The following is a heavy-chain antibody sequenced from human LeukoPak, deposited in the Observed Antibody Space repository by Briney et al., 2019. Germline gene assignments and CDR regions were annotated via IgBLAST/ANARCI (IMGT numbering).Heavy chain of an antibody. CDR3: ARRTYIYGDYAPGSVY. Sequence: PSETLSLTCTVFGGSISSSSYYWGWIRQPPGKGLEWIGSIYYSGSTYYNPSLKSRVTISVDTSKNQFSLKLSSVTAADTAVYYCARRTYIYGDYAPGSVYWGQGTLVTVSS. J-gene: IGHJ4*02. CDR2: IYYSGST. CDR1: GGSISSSSYY. D-gene: IGHD4-17*01. V-gene: IGHV4-39*01.